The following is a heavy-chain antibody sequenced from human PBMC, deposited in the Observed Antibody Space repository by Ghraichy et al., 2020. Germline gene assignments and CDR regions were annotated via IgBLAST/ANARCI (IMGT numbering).Heavy chain of an antibody. CDR2: ISWNSGSI. J-gene: IGHJ3*02. CDR1: GFTFDDYA. V-gene: IGHV3-9*01. D-gene: IGHD2-2*01. CDR3: AKDTSPYQLLLVPDAFDI. Sequence: GGSLRLSCAASGFTFDDYAMHWVRQAPGKGLEWVSGISWNSGSIGYADSVKGRFTISRDNAKNSLYLQMNSLRAEDTALYYCAKDTSPYQLLLVPDAFDIWGQGTMVTVSS.